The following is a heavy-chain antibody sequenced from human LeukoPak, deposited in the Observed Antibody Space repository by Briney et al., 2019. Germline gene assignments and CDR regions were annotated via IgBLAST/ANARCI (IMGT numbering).Heavy chain of an antibody. V-gene: IGHV1-2*04. Sequence: ASVKVSCKASGYTFTGYYMHWVRQAPGQGLEWMGWINPNSGGTNYAQKFQGWVIMTRDTSISTAYMELSRLRSDDTAVYYCARLTFSSGWSGYFDYWGQGTLVTVSS. D-gene: IGHD6-19*01. CDR1: GYTFTGYY. CDR2: INPNSGGT. J-gene: IGHJ4*02. CDR3: ARLTFSSGWSGYFDY.